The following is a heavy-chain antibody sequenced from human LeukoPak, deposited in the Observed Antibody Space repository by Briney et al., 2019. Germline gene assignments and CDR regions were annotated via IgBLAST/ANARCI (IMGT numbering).Heavy chain of an antibody. CDR1: GGSISSGDFH. J-gene: IGHJ6*02. CDR2: IYYTGRT. V-gene: IGHV4-30-4*01. D-gene: IGHD2-15*01. Sequence: SETLSLTCIVSGGSISSGDFHWSWVRQPPGKGLEWIGYIYYTGRTYYNPSLKSRVTISVDTSKNQFSLKLSSVTAADTAVYYCARGGYCSGGSCYSGVYYYYGMDVWGQGTTVTVSS. CDR3: ARGGYCSGGSCYSGVYYYYGMDV.